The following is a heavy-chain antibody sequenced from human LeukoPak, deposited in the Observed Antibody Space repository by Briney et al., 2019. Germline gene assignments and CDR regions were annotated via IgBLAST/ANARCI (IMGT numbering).Heavy chain of an antibody. D-gene: IGHD2-2*01. J-gene: IGHJ5*02. V-gene: IGHV3-30*04. CDR1: GFTFSSYA. Sequence: GGSLRLSCAASGFTFSSYAIYWVRQAPGKGLEWVAVISNDGSTKYYADSVKGRFTISRDNAKNMLYLQVNSLRAEDTAVYYCARSLTQYDCFDPWGQGILVTVSS. CDR3: ARSLTQYDCFDP. CDR2: ISNDGSTK.